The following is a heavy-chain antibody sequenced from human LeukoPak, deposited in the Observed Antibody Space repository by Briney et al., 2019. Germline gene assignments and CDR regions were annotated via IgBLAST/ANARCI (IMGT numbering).Heavy chain of an antibody. J-gene: IGHJ6*03. CDR2: ISGSGGST. CDR1: GFTFNTYG. V-gene: IGHV3-23*01. Sequence: GGSLRLSCAVSGFTFNTYGMTWVRQAPGKGLEWVSAISGSGGSTYYADSVKGRFTISRDNSKNTLYLQMNSLRAEDTAVYYCAKEGTWELPLAPYYYYYYYMDVWGKGTTVTVSS. D-gene: IGHD3-10*01. CDR3: AKEGTWELPLAPYYYYYYYMDV.